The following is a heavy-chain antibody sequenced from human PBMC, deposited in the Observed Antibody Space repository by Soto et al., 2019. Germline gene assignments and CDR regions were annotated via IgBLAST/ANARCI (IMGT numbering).Heavy chain of an antibody. Sequence: QVQLVQSGAEEKKPGASVKVSCKASGYTFTSYAMHWVRQAPGQRLEWMGWINAGNGNTKYPPKVQASVTNTRDTSASTTYMELSSLRSEDTAVYCCASDTMVALDYRGQGTPVTVSS. CDR2: INAGNGNT. D-gene: IGHD2-15*01. V-gene: IGHV1-3*05. CDR3: ASDTMVALDY. CDR1: GYTFTSYA. J-gene: IGHJ4*02.